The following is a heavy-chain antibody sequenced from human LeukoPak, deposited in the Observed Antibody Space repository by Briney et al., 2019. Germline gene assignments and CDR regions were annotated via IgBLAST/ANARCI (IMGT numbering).Heavy chain of an antibody. CDR1: GGSISNYW. Sequence: SETLSLTCTVSGGSISNYWWSWIRQPPGKGLEWIGYVFDSGGTNYNPSLKSRVTISVDTSKKQFSLKLSSVTAADTAVYYCARGYSSSWNYFDYWGQGALVTVSS. V-gene: IGHV4-59*01. CDR3: ARGYSSSWNYFDY. D-gene: IGHD6-13*01. CDR2: VFDSGGT. J-gene: IGHJ4*02.